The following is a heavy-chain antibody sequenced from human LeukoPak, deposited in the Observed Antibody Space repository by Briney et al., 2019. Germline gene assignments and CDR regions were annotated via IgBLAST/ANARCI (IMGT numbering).Heavy chain of an antibody. CDR3: ARASSSWYNWGFDY. Sequence: ASVEVSCKASGYTFTGYYMHWVRQAPGQGLEWMGWINPNSGGTNYAQKFQGRVTMTRDTSISTAYMELSRLRSDDTAVYYCARASSSWYNWGFDYWDQGTLVTVCS. CDR1: GYTFTGYY. J-gene: IGHJ4*02. D-gene: IGHD6-13*01. CDR2: INPNSGGT. V-gene: IGHV1-2*02.